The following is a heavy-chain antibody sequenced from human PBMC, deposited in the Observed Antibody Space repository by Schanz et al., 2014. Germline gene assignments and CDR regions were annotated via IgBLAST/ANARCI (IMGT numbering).Heavy chain of an antibody. V-gene: IGHV1-2*02. Sequence: QGQLVESGGEVKKPGASVKVSCKASGYIFIGYFIHWVRQAPGQGLEWMGWINPGSGDTKYSPKIQGRVTMTRDTSITTAYRELTRLTYDDTAVYYCARDDGFRSGWGQGTLVTVSS. CDR3: ARDDGFRSG. J-gene: IGHJ4*02. D-gene: IGHD3-3*01. CDR1: GYIFIGYF. CDR2: INPGSGDT.